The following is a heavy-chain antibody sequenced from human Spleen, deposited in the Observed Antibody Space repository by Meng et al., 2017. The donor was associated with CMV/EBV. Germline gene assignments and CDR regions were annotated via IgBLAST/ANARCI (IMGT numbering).Heavy chain of an antibody. CDR3: ARCRWSGYHYFDY. Sequence: QVQLQQWGAGLLKPSETLSLTCAVYGWSFSAYYWSRIRQPPGKGLEWIGEINHSGSTNYNPSLKSRVTISVDTSKNQFSLKLSSVTAADTAVYYCARCRWSGYHYFDYWGQGTLVTVSS. CDR2: INHSGST. V-gene: IGHV4-34*01. J-gene: IGHJ4*02. CDR1: GWSFSAYY. D-gene: IGHD3-3*01.